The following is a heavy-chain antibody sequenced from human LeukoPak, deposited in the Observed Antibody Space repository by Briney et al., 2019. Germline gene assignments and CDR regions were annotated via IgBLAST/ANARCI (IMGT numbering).Heavy chain of an antibody. Sequence: GGSLRLSCAASGFTFSSYAMSWVRQAPGKGLEWVSAFSGSGGSTYYADSVKGRFTFSRDNSKNTLYLQMNSLRAEDTAVYYCAKGGSGYYYVEAFDIWGQGTMVTVSS. V-gene: IGHV3-23*01. J-gene: IGHJ3*02. CDR2: FSGSGGST. CDR3: AKGGSGYYYVEAFDI. D-gene: IGHD3-22*01. CDR1: GFTFSSYA.